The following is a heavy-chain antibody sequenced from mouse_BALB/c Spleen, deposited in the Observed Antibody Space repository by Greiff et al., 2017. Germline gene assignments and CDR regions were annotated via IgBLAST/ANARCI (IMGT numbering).Heavy chain of an antibody. CDR2: IDPETGGT. CDR3: TRRPVDWYFDV. V-gene: IGHV1-15*01. J-gene: IGHJ1*01. D-gene: IGHD1-1*01. Sequence: VKLQQSGAELVRPGASVTLSCKASGYTFTDYEMHWVKQTPVHGLEWIGAIDPETGGTAYNQKFKGKATLTADKSSSTAYMELRSLTSEDSAVYYCTRRPVDWYFDVWGAGTTVTVSS. CDR1: GYTFTDYE.